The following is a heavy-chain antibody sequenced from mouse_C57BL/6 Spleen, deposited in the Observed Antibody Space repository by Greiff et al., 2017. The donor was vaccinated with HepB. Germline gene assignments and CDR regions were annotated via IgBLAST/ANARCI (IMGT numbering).Heavy chain of an antibody. CDR3: AREDYYGSSRNFDV. J-gene: IGHJ1*03. CDR1: GYTFTDYY. D-gene: IGHD1-1*01. CDR2: IYPGSGNT. V-gene: IGHV1-76*01. Sequence: VQLQQSGAELVRPGASVKLSCKASGYTFTDYYINWVKQRPGQGLEWIARIYPGSGNTYYNEKFKGKATLTAEKSSSTAYMQLSSLTSEDSAVYFCAREDYYGSSRNFDVWGTGTTVTVSS.